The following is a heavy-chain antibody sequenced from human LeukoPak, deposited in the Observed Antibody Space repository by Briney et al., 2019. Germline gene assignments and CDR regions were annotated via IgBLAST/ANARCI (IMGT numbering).Heavy chain of an antibody. Sequence: GGSLRLSCAASGFTFSSYAMHWVRQASGKGLEWVGRIRSKANSYATAYAASVKGRFTISRDDSKNTAYLQMNSLKTEDTAVYYCTRTYDSSGKWAWGQGTLVTVSS. CDR3: TRTYDSSGKWA. CDR2: IRSKANSYAT. J-gene: IGHJ5*02. D-gene: IGHD3-22*01. CDR1: GFTFSSYA. V-gene: IGHV3-73*01.